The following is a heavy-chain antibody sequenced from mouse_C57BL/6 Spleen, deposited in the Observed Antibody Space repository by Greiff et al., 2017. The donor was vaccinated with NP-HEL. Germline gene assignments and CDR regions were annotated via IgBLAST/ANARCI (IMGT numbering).Heavy chain of an antibody. Sequence: QVHVKQSGPGLVQPSQSLSITCTASGFSLTSYGVHWVRQSPGKGLEWLGVIWRGGSTDYNAAFMSRLSITKDNSKSQVFFKMNSLQADDTAIYYCAKRGGNWDAMDYWGQGTSVTVSS. J-gene: IGHJ4*01. D-gene: IGHD4-1*01. CDR3: AKRGGNWDAMDY. CDR1: GFSLTSYG. CDR2: IWRGGST. V-gene: IGHV2-5*01.